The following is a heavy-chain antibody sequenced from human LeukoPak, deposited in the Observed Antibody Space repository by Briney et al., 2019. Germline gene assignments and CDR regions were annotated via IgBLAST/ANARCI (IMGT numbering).Heavy chain of an antibody. CDR3: AKDTGGNGAYFYAMDV. D-gene: IGHD4-23*01. Sequence: GGSLSLFCDGCGFPFHNYDMQWVRRSPGEGLVRVSAIRWYRDTKAYADYVKGRFSIARARARNSLYLQMDSLRPEDTALYSCAKDTGGNGAYFYAMDVWGQGTSVTVSS. CDR1: GFPFHNYD. J-gene: IGHJ6*02. V-gene: IGHV3-9*01. CDR2: IRWYRDTK.